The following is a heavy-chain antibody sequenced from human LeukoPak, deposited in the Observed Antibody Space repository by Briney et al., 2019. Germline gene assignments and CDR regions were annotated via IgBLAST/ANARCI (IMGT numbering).Heavy chain of an antibody. J-gene: IGHJ6*04. V-gene: IGHV3-7*03. CDR2: IKQDGSEK. CDR1: GFTFSSYW. Sequence: PGGSLRLSCAPSGFTFSSYWMSWVRQAPGKGLERVANIKQDGSEKYYMDSVKERFTMCRDKGKNSLYLHMNRLRAEDTAVYYCARKAYGLDVWGKGTTVTVSS. CDR3: ARKAYGLDV.